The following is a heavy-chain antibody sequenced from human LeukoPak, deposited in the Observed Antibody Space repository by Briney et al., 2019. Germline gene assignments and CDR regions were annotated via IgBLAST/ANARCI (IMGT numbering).Heavy chain of an antibody. V-gene: IGHV4-34*01. Sequence: RPSETLSLTCAVYGGSFSGYYWSWIRQPPGKGLEWIGEINHSGGTNYNPSLKSRVTISVDTSKNQFSLKLSSVTAADTAVYYCARGLLRGYYYYYMDVWGKGTTVTVSS. CDR3: ARGLLRGYYYYYMDV. J-gene: IGHJ6*03. D-gene: IGHD3-10*01. CDR1: GGSFSGYY. CDR2: INHSGGT.